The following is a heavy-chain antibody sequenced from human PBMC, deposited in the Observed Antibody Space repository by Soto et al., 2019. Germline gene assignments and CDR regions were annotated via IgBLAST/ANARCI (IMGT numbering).Heavy chain of an antibody. D-gene: IGHD3-3*01. CDR3: ARREVTIFGVVSIDYYFDY. Sequence: SETLSLTCTVSCGSISSSSYYWGWIRQPPGKGLEWIGSIYYSGSTYYNPSLKSRVTISVDTSKNQFSLKLSSVTAADTAVYYCARREVTIFGVVSIDYYFDYWGQGTLVTVSS. CDR1: CGSISSSSYY. V-gene: IGHV4-39*01. CDR2: IYYSGST. J-gene: IGHJ4*02.